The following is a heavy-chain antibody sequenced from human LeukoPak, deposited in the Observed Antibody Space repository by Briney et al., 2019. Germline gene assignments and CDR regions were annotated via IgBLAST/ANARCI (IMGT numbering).Heavy chain of an antibody. V-gene: IGHV4-30-2*01. CDR2: ISHSGST. CDR1: GGSISSGGYY. Sequence: PSQTLSLTCTVSGGSISSGGYYWSWIRQPPGKGLEWIGYISHSGSTSYNPSLKSRVTISVDRSKNQFSLKLSSVTAADTAVYYCARDQAGIAAAGTPFDYWGQGTLVTVSS. D-gene: IGHD6-13*01. CDR3: ARDQAGIAAAGTPFDY. J-gene: IGHJ4*02.